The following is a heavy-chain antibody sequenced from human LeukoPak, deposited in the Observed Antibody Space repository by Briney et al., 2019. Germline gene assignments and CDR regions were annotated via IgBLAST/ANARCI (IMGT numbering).Heavy chain of an antibody. J-gene: IGHJ4*02. CDR1: GGSISSSNW. Sequence: SETLSLTCAVSGGSISSSNWWSWVRQPPGKGLEWIGEIYHSGSTNYNPPLKSRVTISVDKSKNQFSLKLSSVTAADTAVYYCARLRPRSYSSGWYYFDYWGQGTLVTVSS. CDR3: ARLRPRSYSSGWYYFDY. V-gene: IGHV4-4*02. D-gene: IGHD6-19*01. CDR2: IYHSGST.